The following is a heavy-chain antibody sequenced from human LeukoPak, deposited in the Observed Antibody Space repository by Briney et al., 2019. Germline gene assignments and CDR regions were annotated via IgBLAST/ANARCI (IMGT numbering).Heavy chain of an antibody. J-gene: IGHJ4*02. CDR2: IYNTEST. CDR3: ASHSGGYAY. Sequence: SETLSLTCAVSGGSISSGGHSWSWIRQPPGKGLEWIGYIYNTESTYYNSSLKSRVTISVDTSKNQFSLKLNSVTAADTAVYYCASHSGGYAYWGQGTLVTVSS. D-gene: IGHD5-12*01. CDR1: GGSISSGGHS. V-gene: IGHV4-30-4*07.